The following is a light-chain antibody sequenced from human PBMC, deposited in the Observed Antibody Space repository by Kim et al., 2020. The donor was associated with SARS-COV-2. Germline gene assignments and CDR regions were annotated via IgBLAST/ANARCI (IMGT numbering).Light chain of an antibody. CDR1: QSVSSY. CDR3: QQRSNWPPT. J-gene: IGKJ4*01. V-gene: IGKV3-11*01. Sequence: EIVLTQSPATLSLSPGERATLSCRASQSVSSYLAWYQQKPGQAPRLLIYDASNRATGIPARFSGSGSGTDFTLTISSLEPEDFPVYYCQQRSNWPPTFGGGTKVDIK. CDR2: DAS.